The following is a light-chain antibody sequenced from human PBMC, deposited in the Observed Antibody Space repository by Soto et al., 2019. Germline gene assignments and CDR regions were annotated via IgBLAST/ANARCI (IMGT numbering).Light chain of an antibody. Sequence: DIFLTHSPGTLSLSPGDIATLSCRASQSVASAYLAWYQHKPGQAPRLLISGASSRATGIPDRFTGSGSGTDFTLNISRLEPEDFAVDYCQQYGSSPWTFGQGTKV. CDR2: GAS. CDR3: QQYGSSPWT. J-gene: IGKJ1*01. CDR1: QSVASAY. V-gene: IGKV3-20*01.